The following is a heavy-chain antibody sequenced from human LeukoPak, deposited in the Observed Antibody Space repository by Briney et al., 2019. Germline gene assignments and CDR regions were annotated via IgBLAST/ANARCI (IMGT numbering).Heavy chain of an antibody. Sequence: GGSLRLSCAASGFTFSSYSMSWVRQAPGKGLEWVSYISTSDSYIYYADSVKGRFTISRDNAKNTLYLQMNSLRVEDTAVYYCNTVTYYNARAPGDYWGQGTLVTVSS. V-gene: IGHV3-21*05. J-gene: IGHJ4*02. CDR2: ISTSDSYI. D-gene: IGHD3-10*01. CDR3: NTVTYYNARAPGDY. CDR1: GFTFSSYS.